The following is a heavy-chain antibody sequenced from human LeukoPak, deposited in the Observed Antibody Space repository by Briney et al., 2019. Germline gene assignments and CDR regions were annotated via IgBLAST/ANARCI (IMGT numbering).Heavy chain of an antibody. Sequence: PSETLSLTCSVSGGSMTSYYWSWIRHPPGKGLVWIGFFHHTGGTNYNPYVKSRVTISGDTPKNQVSLKMTSVTAADTAVYYCATNRPVGGAYWGSFDMWGHGTLVTVSS. J-gene: IGHJ3*02. CDR1: GGSMTSYY. D-gene: IGHD2-8*02. CDR3: ATNRPVGGAYWGSFDM. CDR2: FHHTGGT. V-gene: IGHV4-59*01.